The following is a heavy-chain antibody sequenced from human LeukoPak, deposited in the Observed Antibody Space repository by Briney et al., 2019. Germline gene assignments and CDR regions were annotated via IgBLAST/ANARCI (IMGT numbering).Heavy chain of an antibody. J-gene: IGHJ1*01. CDR1: GYTFTSYY. Sequence: GASVKVSCRASGYTFTSYYMHWVRQAPGQGLEWMGWIDPNSGGTNYAQKFQGRVTMTRDTSISTAYMELSSLMSDDTAIYYCARGGGGLQHWGQGTLVTVSS. D-gene: IGHD2-15*01. CDR3: ARGGGGLQH. CDR2: IDPNSGGT. V-gene: IGHV1-2*02.